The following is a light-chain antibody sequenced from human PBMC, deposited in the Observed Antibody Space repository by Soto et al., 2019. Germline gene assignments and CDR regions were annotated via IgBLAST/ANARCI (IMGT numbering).Light chain of an antibody. CDR2: AAS. J-gene: IGKJ4*01. CDR1: QSISNR. CDR3: QHGYSTPLT. Sequence: DREMTQSRCTLCAFVGARVTLTGRASQSISNRLAWYQQKPGKAPNLLIYAASTLQSGVPSRFSGSGSGTDFTLTISSLQPEDFATYFCQHGYSTPLTFGGGTKVDI. V-gene: IGKV1-39*01.